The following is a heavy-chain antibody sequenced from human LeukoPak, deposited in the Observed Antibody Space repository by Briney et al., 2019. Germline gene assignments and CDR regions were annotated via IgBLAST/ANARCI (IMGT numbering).Heavy chain of an antibody. D-gene: IGHD6-19*01. Sequence: PSETLSLTCTVSGGSISSSSYYWGWIRQPPGKGLEWIGSIYYSGSTYYNPSLKSRVTISVDTSKNQFSLKLSSVTAADTAVYFCAREGITEAATTNDALDIWGQGTVVTVSS. CDR1: GGSISSSSYY. J-gene: IGHJ3*02. CDR2: IYYSGST. V-gene: IGHV4-39*07. CDR3: AREGITEAATTNDALDI.